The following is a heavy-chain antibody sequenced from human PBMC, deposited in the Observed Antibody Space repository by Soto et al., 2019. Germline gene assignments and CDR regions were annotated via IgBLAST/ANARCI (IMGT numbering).Heavy chain of an antibody. J-gene: IGHJ4*02. CDR3: ARAQSQGPLLLPYFDY. D-gene: IGHD3-16*01. CDR2: TSSGGHHI. Sequence: PGGSLRLSCAASGFNFRGYSMNWVRQAPGKGLEWVASTSSGGHHIYYADSLRGRFTISRDDAKDSLFLQINSLKAGDTAVYFCARAQSQGPLLLPYFDYWGQGTLVTVSS. V-gene: IGHV3-21*04. CDR1: GFNFRGYS.